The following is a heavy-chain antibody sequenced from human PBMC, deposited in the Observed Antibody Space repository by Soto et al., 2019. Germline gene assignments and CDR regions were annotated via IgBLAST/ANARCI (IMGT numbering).Heavy chain of an antibody. CDR1: GGSISSSSYY. J-gene: IGHJ6*03. Sequence: SETLSLTCTVSGGSISSSSYYWGWIRQPPGKGMGWIGSIYYSGSTYYNPSLKSRVTISVDTSKNQLSLKLSSVTAADTAVYYCSGGYCSSTSCRYFYYYYYYMDVWGKGTTVTVSS. CDR2: IYYSGST. V-gene: IGHV4-39*01. CDR3: SGGYCSSTSCRYFYYYYYYMDV. D-gene: IGHD2-2*01.